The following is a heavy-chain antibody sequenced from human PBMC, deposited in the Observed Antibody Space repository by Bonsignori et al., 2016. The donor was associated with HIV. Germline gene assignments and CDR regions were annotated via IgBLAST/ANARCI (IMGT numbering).Heavy chain of an antibody. Sequence: ASVKVSCKASGYTFTGYYMHWVRQAPGQGLEWMGWINPNSGATKYAQKFQGRVTMTRDTSISTAYMELSRLRSDDTAVYYCARVPIVEPRYYFDYWGQGTLVTVSS. CDR3: ARVPIVEPRYYFDY. V-gene: IGHV1-2*02. J-gene: IGHJ4*02. CDR1: GYTFTGYY. CDR2: INPNSGAT. D-gene: IGHD3-22*01.